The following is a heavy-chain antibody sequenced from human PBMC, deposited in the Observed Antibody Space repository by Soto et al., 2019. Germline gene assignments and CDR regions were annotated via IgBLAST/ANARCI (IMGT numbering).Heavy chain of an antibody. J-gene: IGHJ2*01. CDR1: GFSLTTSGVS. D-gene: IGHD3-3*01. Sequence: QITLKESGPTLVKPTQTLTLTCTFSGFSLTTSGVSVGWIRQPPGKALEWLALISWNDDRRYSPSLKSRLTITKDTSRNQVVLIMTNMDPVDTATYYCAHGGVWSGYYRHWYFDLWGRGTLVTVSS. V-gene: IGHV2-5*01. CDR2: ISWNDDR. CDR3: AHGGVWSGYYRHWYFDL.